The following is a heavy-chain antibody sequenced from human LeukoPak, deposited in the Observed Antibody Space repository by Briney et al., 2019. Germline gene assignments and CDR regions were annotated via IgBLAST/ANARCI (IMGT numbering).Heavy chain of an antibody. Sequence: GALRLSCAASGFTFGNYAMTWVRQAPGKGLEWVSAISGSGGSTYYADSVKGRFTISRDNSKNTLYLQMNSLRAEDTAVYYCAKGSGYSSSFGAFDIWGQGTMVTVSS. J-gene: IGHJ3*02. CDR2: ISGSGGST. CDR3: AKGSGYSSSFGAFDI. D-gene: IGHD6-6*01. V-gene: IGHV3-23*01. CDR1: GFTFGNYA.